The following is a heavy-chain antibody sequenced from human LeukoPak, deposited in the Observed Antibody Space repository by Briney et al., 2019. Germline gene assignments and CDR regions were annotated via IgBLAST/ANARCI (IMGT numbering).Heavy chain of an antibody. CDR1: GFTFSDYY. CDR2: ISSSGSTI. CDR3: ARVPSVGYYYDSSGTIDY. D-gene: IGHD3-22*01. J-gene: IGHJ4*02. Sequence: PGGSLRLSCAASGFTFSDYYMSWIRQAPGKGLEWVSYISSSGSTIYYADSVKGRFTISRDNAKNSLYLQMNSLRADDTAVYYCARVPSVGYYYDSSGTIDYWGQGTLVTVSS. V-gene: IGHV3-11*04.